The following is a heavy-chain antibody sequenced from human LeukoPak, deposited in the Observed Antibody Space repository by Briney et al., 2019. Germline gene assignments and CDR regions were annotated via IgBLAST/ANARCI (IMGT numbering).Heavy chain of an antibody. D-gene: IGHD3-3*01. CDR2: MNPNSGDT. CDR1: GYTFCSYD. J-gene: IGHJ6*03. V-gene: IGHV1-8*01. CDR3: AREWPYYYYMDV. Sequence: ASVNVSCKTSGYTFCSYDINWVRQAPGRGLEWMGRMNPNSGDTAHAQKFQGRLTLTRNASITTAYMELSSLRSEDTAVYYCAREWPYYYYMDVWGKGTTVTVSS.